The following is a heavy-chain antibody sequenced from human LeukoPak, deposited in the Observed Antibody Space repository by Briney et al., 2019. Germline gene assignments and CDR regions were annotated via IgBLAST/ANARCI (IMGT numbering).Heavy chain of an antibody. CDR1: GFTFSRYE. D-gene: IGHD3-10*01. CDR2: ISSSGSTM. CDR3: ASARGVRGVIGESRY. V-gene: IGHV3-48*03. Sequence: GGSLRLSCAASGFTFSRYEMNWVRQAPGKGLEWLSYISSSGSTMYYADSVKGRITISRDNAKNSLYLQMNSLRAEDTAVYYCASARGVRGVIGESRYWGQGTLVTVSS. J-gene: IGHJ4*02.